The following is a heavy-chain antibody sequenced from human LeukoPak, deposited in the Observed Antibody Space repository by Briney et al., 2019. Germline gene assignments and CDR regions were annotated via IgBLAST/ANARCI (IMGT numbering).Heavy chain of an antibody. CDR2: IYYSGST. CDR1: GGSITSYY. CDR3: ARGDGYMLAFDI. V-gene: IGHV4-59*01. Sequence: SETLSLTCSVSGGSITSYYWSWIRQPPGKGLEWIGYIYYSGSTNYNPSLKSRVTISVDTSKNQFSLKLSSVTAADTAVYYCARGDGYMLAFDIWGQGTMVTVSS. J-gene: IGHJ3*02. D-gene: IGHD5-24*01.